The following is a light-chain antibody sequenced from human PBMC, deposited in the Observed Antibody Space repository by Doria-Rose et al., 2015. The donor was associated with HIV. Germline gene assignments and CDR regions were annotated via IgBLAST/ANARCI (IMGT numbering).Light chain of an antibody. V-gene: IGKV3-20*01. J-gene: IGKJ5*01. CDR2: DAS. CDR1: QRVKSSY. CDR3: QQYGTSRGT. Sequence: TQSPGTLSLSPGERATLSCRASQRVKSSYLAWYQQKPGQAPGLLIYDASTRATGISDRFSGSGSGTDFTLTISRLEPEDVAVYYCQQYGTSRGTFGQGTRLEIK.